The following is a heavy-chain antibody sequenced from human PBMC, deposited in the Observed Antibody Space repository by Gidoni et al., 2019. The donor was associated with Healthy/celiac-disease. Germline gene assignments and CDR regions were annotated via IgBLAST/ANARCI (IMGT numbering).Heavy chain of an antibody. Sequence: QVQLVQSGAEVKKPGASVKVSCKASGYSFTSYDINWVRQATGQGLAWMGWMNPNSGNTGYAQKFQGRVTMTRNTSISTAYMELSSLISEDTAVYYCARAVSSGWYLFDYWGQGTLVTVSS. V-gene: IGHV1-8*01. CDR2: MNPNSGNT. CDR3: ARAVSSGWYLFDY. J-gene: IGHJ4*02. CDR1: GYSFTSYD. D-gene: IGHD6-19*01.